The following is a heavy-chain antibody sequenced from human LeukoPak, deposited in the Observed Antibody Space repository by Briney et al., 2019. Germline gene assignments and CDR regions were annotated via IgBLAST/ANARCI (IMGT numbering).Heavy chain of an antibody. CDR1: GFTFTSFW. CDR2: IKQDGSEK. CDR3: ARDNSGGWYGLIDY. J-gene: IGHJ4*02. V-gene: IGHV3-7*01. Sequence: GGSLRLSCEASGFTFTSFWMSWVRQAPGKGPEWVANIKQDGSEKYYVDPVKGRFTISRDNAKNSLYLQMNSLRAEDTAVYYCARDNSGGWYGLIDYWGQGTPVTVSS. D-gene: IGHD6-19*01.